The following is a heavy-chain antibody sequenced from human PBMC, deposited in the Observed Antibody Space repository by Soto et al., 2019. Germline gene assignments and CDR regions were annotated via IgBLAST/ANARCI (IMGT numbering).Heavy chain of an antibody. CDR2: IYYSGNT. CDR1: GGSISDRHW. V-gene: IGHV4-4*02. CDR3: ARGEGYSPTDL. J-gene: IGHJ5*02. Sequence: QVQLQESGPGLVKPSGTLSLTCVVSGGSISDRHWWSWVRQPPGKGLEWIGEIYYSGNTNYNPSLKSRVTISIDKSRNQLSLKLSSVSAADTALYYCARGEGYSPTDLWGQGTLVIVS. D-gene: IGHD5-18*01.